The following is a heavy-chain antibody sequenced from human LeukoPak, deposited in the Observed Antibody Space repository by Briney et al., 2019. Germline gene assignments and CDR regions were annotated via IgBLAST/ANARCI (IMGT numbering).Heavy chain of an antibody. V-gene: IGHV1-18*01. CDR1: GYTFTSYG. J-gene: IGHJ6*03. Sequence: ASVKVSCKASGYTFTSYGISWVRQAPGQGLEWMGWISAYNGNTNYAQKLQGRVTMTTDTSTSTAYMELRSLRSDDTAVYYCARGVPDQSLRPDYYYYYYMDVWGKGTTVTISS. CDR2: ISAYNGNT. CDR3: ARGVPDQSLRPDYYYYYYMDV. D-gene: IGHD3-10*01.